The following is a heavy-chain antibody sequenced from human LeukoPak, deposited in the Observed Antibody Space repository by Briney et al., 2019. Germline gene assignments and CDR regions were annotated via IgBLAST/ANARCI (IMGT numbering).Heavy chain of an antibody. J-gene: IGHJ4*02. CDR1: GGSCSGYY. V-gene: IGHV4-34*01. CDR3: GRQMSRTAVYSSSSYDY. CDR2: ANQRGST. Sequence: SENLSLNSAVDGGSCSGYYWSWLRQPQGQGLEWMGEANQRGSTKNNSSLKSRVTISVHTSKSRFSLKLTSVTAADTAVYYCGRQMSRTAVYSSSSYDYWGQGTLVTVSS. D-gene: IGHD6-6*01.